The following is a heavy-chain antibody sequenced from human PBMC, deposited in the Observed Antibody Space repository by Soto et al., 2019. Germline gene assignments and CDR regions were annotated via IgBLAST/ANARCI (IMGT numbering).Heavy chain of an antibody. J-gene: IGHJ4*02. V-gene: IGHV4-4*02. Sequence: SETLSLTCAVSGASIGTNNCWSWVRQPPGKGLEWRGEVYHSGSTNCRPSLKSRVTIPIDKSKHQVSLTVTSMTAADTAFYYCAVPGRGDFDYWSQGTLVPVSS. CDR1: GASIGTNNC. CDR2: VYHSGST. CDR3: AVPGRGDFDY. D-gene: IGHD6-25*01.